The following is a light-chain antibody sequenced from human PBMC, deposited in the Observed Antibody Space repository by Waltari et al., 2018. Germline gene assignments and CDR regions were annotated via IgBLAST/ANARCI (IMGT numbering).Light chain of an antibody. Sequence: QSALTQPASVSGSPGQSITISCTGTSSDVGGYNYVSWYQQHPGKAPKLMIYDVSKLPSGVSNRFSGANSGNTASLTISGLQAEDEADYYCCSYAGSSTLVFGRGTKLTVL. V-gene: IGLV2-23*02. CDR3: CSYAGSSTLV. CDR2: DVS. J-gene: IGLJ2*01. CDR1: SSDVGGYNY.